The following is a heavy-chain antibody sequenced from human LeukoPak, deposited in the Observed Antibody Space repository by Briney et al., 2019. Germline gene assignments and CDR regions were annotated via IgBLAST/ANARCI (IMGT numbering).Heavy chain of an antibody. CDR1: GYTFTSYY. V-gene: IGHV1-46*01. CDR2: INPSGGST. Sequence: GASVKVSCKASGYTFTSYYMHWVRQAPGQGLEWMGIINPSGGSTSYAQEFQGRVTMTRDTSTSTVYMELSSLRSEDTAVYYCARDRGRSWYPYYYYYYGMDVWGQGTTVTVSS. D-gene: IGHD6-13*01. J-gene: IGHJ6*02. CDR3: ARDRGRSWYPYYYYYYGMDV.